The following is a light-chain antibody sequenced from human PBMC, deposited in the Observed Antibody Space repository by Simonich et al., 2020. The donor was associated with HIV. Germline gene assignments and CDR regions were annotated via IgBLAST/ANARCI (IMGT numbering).Light chain of an antibody. J-gene: IGLJ2*01. V-gene: IGLV2-23*01. CDR3: CSYAGSSPSVV. CDR1: SSDVGSYNF. Sequence: QSALTPPASVSGSPGQSITISCTGTSSDVGSYNFVSWYQQHPGKAPKLMIYEGSKRPSGVSNRFSGSKSGNTASLTISGLEAEDEADYYCCSYAGSSPSVVFGGGTKLTVL. CDR2: EGS.